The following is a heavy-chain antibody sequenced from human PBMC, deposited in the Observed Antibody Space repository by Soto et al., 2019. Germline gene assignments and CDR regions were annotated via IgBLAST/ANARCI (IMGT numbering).Heavy chain of an antibody. CDR1: GYNFTSYW. V-gene: IGHV5-10-1*01. Sequence: GESLKISCKGSGYNFTSYWISWVRQMPGKGLEWMGKIDPSDSYTDYSPSFQGHVTISADKSISTAYLQWSSLKASDTAMYYCARVPTYYYYGMDVWGQGTTVTVS. CDR3: ARVPTYYYYGMDV. CDR2: IDPSDSYT. J-gene: IGHJ6*02.